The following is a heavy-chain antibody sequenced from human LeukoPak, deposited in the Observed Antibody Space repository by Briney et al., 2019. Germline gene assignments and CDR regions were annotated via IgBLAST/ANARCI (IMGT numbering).Heavy chain of an antibody. V-gene: IGHV4-39*07. CDR1: GGSISSSNYY. J-gene: IGHJ4*02. Sequence: SETLSLTCTVSGGSISSSNYYWGWIRRPPGKGLEWIGSVYYSGSTYYNPSLKSRVTISVDTSKNQFSLKLSSVTAADTAIYYCARDVHYSGSYFFDYWGQGTLVTVSS. D-gene: IGHD1-26*01. CDR3: ARDVHYSGSYFFDY. CDR2: VYYSGST.